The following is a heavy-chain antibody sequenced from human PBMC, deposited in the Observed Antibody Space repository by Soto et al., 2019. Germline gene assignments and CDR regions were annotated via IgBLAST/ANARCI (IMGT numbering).Heavy chain of an antibody. CDR2: ISYDGSNK. CDR1: GFTFSSYG. CDR3: AKDVVVGATTGLGDYYYYGMDV. V-gene: IGHV3-30*18. D-gene: IGHD1-26*01. Sequence: PGGSLRLSXAASGFTFSSYGMHWVRQAPGKGLEWVAVISYDGSNKYYADSVKGRFTISRDNSKNTLYLQMNSLRAEDTAVYYRAKDVVVGATTGLGDYYYYGMDVWGQGTTVTVSS. J-gene: IGHJ6*02.